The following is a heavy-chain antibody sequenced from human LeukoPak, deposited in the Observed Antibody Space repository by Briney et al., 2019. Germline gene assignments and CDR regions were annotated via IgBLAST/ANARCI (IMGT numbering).Heavy chain of an antibody. V-gene: IGHV6-1*01. CDR1: GDSVSSNSAA. J-gene: IGHJ4*02. D-gene: IGHD6-13*01. CDR2: TYYRAKWYN. CDR3: ARETAAGTRYWYYFDY. Sequence: SQTLSLTSAISGDSVSSNSAAWNWLRQSPSRGLEWLGSTYYRAKWYNDYAVSVKSRITINPDTSKNQFSLQLNSVTPEDTAVYYCARETAAGTRYWYYFDYWGQGTLVTVSS.